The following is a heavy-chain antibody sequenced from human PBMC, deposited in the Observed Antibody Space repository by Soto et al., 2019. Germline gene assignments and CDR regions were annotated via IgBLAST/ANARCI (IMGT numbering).Heavy chain of an antibody. CDR1: GGTESRSS. CDR3: ASETEDLTSISAY. V-gene: IGHV3-21*06. Sequence: SLTRSDSGCGGTESRSSRNSFRQTPGKGLEWVSSISSTTNYIYYGDSMKGRFTISRDNAKNSLYLEMNSLRAEDTSVYYCASETEDLTSISAYRGKRTSVPVSS. CDR2: ISSTTNYI. J-gene: IGHJ4*02.